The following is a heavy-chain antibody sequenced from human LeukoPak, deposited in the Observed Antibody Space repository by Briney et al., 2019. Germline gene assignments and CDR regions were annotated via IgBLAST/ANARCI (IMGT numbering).Heavy chain of an antibody. CDR2: ISSSSYI. J-gene: IGHJ4*02. CDR3: ARLAAAYHFDY. D-gene: IGHD6-13*01. Sequence: GGSLRLSCAASGFTFSSYSMNWVRQAPGKGLEWVSSISSSSYIYYANSVKGRFTISRDNAKNSLYLQMNSLRAEDTAVYYCARLAAAYHFDYWGQGTLVTVSS. CDR1: GFTFSSYS. V-gene: IGHV3-21*01.